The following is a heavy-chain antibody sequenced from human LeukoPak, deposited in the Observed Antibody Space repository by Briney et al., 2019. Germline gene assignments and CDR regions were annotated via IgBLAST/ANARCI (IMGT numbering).Heavy chain of an antibody. CDR2: IKTKTDGGTT. CDR3: TTDAVRLSVWGSYHYITGY. Sequence: GGSLRLSCAASGFTFSNAWMSWVRQAPGKGLEWVGRIKTKTDGGTTDYAAPVKGRFTISRDDSKNTLYLQMNSLKTEDTAVYYCTTDAVRLSVWGSYHYITGYWGQGTLVTVSS. V-gene: IGHV3-15*01. J-gene: IGHJ4*02. CDR1: GFTFSNAW. D-gene: IGHD3-16*02.